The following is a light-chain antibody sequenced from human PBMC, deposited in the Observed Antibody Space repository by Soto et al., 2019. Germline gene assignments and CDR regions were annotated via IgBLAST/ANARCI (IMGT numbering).Light chain of an antibody. CDR2: EVS. Sequence: SALTQPPSASGSPGQSVTISCTGTSSDVGGYNYVSWYQQHPGKAPKLMIYEVSKRPSGVPHRFSGSKSGNTASLTVSGLQAEDEADYYCSSYGGSNNLVFGGGTKLTVL. CDR1: SSDVGGYNY. J-gene: IGLJ2*01. CDR3: SSYGGSNNLV. V-gene: IGLV2-8*01.